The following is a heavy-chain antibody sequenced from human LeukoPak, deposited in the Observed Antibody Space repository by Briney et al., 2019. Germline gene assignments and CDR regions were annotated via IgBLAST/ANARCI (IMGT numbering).Heavy chain of an antibody. D-gene: IGHD3-9*01. Sequence: ASVKVSCKASGYTFTSYGISWVRQAPGQGLEWMGWISAYNGNTNYAQKLQGRVTMTTDTSTSTAYMELRSLRSDDTAVYYCARDLRYFDWLPSYYYYYGMDVWGQGTTVTVSS. J-gene: IGHJ6*02. CDR3: ARDLRYFDWLPSYYYYYGMDV. CDR1: GYTFTSYG. CDR2: ISAYNGNT. V-gene: IGHV1-18*01.